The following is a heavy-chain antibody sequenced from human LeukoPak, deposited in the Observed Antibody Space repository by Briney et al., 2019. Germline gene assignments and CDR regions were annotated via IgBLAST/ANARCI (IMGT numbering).Heavy chain of an antibody. V-gene: IGHV3-23*01. CDR2: ISGSGGST. CDR3: ARASILEWLLAQYYFDY. D-gene: IGHD3-3*01. Sequence: GGYLRLSCAASGFTFSSYAMSWVRQAPGKGLEWVSAISGSGGSTYYADSVKGRFTISRDNSKNTLYLQMNSLRAEDTAVYYCARASILEWLLAQYYFDYWGQGTLVTVSS. CDR1: GFTFSSYA. J-gene: IGHJ4*02.